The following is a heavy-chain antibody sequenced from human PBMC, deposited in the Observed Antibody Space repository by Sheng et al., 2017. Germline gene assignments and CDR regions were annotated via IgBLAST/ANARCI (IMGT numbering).Heavy chain of an antibody. CDR3: ARGRGYYYGSGGFDP. J-gene: IGHJ5*02. V-gene: IGHV1-2*02. D-gene: IGHD3-10*01. CDR1: GYTFTGYY. Sequence: QVQLVQSGAEVKKPGASVWVSCKASGYTFTGYYMHWVRQAPGQGLEWMGWIDPDSGGTNYAQKFQGRVTMTRDTSISTAYMELSRLRFNDTAVYFCARGRGYYYGSGGFDPWGRGNPWSPSPQ. CDR2: IDPDSGGT.